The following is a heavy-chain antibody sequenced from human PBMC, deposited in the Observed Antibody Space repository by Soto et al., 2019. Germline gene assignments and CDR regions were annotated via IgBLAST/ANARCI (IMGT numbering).Heavy chain of an antibody. CDR2: IIPMLGMS. CDR3: ATSYGSGSRPFGY. V-gene: IGHV1-69*02. Sequence: QVQLVQSGAEVKKPGSSVKVSCKASGDTFNFYTISWVRQAPGQGLEWMGRIIPMLGMSNYAQKFQDRVTIIAYKSTIRGYMQLRSLRSEDTAIYYCATSYGSGSRPFGYWGQGSLDTV. J-gene: IGHJ4*02. D-gene: IGHD3-10*01. CDR1: GDTFNFYT.